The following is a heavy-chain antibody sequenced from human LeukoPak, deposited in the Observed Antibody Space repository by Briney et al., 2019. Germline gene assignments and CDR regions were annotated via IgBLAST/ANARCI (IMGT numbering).Heavy chain of an antibody. V-gene: IGHV3-30*18. CDR2: ISYDGSNK. CDR1: GFTFSDYG. J-gene: IGHJ4*02. CDR3: AKDLAEYYFDY. Sequence: GGSLRLSCAASGFTFSDYGIHWVRQAPGKGLEWVAVISYDGSNKYYADSVKGRFTISRDNSKNTLYLQMNSLRAEDTAVYYCAKDLAEYYFDYWGQGTLVTVSS. D-gene: IGHD6-19*01.